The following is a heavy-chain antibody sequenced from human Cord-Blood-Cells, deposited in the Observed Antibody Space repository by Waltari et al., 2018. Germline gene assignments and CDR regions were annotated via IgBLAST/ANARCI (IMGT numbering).Heavy chain of an antibody. CDR3: ARGWGGHWYFDL. V-gene: IGHV4-34*01. D-gene: IGHD7-27*01. J-gene: IGHJ2*01. Sequence: QVQLQQWGAGLLQPSETLSLTCAVYGGSFSGYYWSWIRQPPGKGLGWIGEINHSGSTNYNPSLKSRVTISVDTSKNQFSLKLSSVTAADTAVYYCARGWGGHWYFDLWGRGTLVTVSS. CDR1: GGSFSGYY. CDR2: INHSGST.